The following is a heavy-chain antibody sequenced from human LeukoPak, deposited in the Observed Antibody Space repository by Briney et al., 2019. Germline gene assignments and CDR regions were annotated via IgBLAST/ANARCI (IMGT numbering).Heavy chain of an antibody. CDR1: GFTFSSYG. Sequence: GRSLRLSCAASGFTFSSYGMHWVRQAPGKGLEWVAVISYDGSNKYYADSVKGRFTISRDNSKNTPYLQMNSLRAEDTAVYYCANSYSSGSTADYWGQGTLVTVSS. V-gene: IGHV3-30*18. J-gene: IGHJ4*02. CDR2: ISYDGSNK. CDR3: ANSYSSGSTADY. D-gene: IGHD3-22*01.